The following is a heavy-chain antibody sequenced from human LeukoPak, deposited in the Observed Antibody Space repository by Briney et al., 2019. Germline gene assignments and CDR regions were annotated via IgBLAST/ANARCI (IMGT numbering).Heavy chain of an antibody. CDR2: ISSSEDYT. CDR1: GFTFNNHA. Sequence: GGSLRLSCAGSGFTFNNHAMSWVRQAPGKGLQWVSTISSSEDYTYYADSMRGRFTVSRDNSKSTLYLQMNSLRGEDTAVYYCACGSLTGTYYFDYWGHGTLVTVSS. V-gene: IGHV3-23*01. J-gene: IGHJ4*01. D-gene: IGHD3-10*01. CDR3: ACGSLTGTYYFDY.